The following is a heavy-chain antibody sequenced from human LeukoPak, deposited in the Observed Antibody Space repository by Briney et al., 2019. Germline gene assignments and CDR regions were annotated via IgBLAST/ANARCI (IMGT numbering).Heavy chain of an antibody. Sequence: GESLKISCKGSGYSFTTYWIAWVRQMPGKGLEWMGIIHPDDSDTRYGPSFQGQVTISADKSISTAYLQWSSLKASDTATYYYAIRPPNYYDSSRYSVFDYWGQGNLVTVSS. CDR1: GYSFTTYW. CDR2: IHPDDSDT. CDR3: AIRPPNYYDSSRYSVFDY. J-gene: IGHJ4*02. V-gene: IGHV5-51*01. D-gene: IGHD3-22*01.